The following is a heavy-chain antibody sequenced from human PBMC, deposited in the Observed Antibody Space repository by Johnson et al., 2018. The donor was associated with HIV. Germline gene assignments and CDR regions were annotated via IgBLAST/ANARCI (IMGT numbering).Heavy chain of an antibody. Sequence: VQLVESGGDLVKPGGSLRLSCAASGFTFSNAWMSWVRQAPGKGLEWVGRIKSKSDGGTTDYTAPVKGRFTISRDDSKNTLFLQMNSPKTEDTGVYYCTRDSYYRGGWAGKDSFDIWGQGTMVTVSS. CDR3: TRDSYYRGGWAGKDSFDI. V-gene: IGHV3-15*01. J-gene: IGHJ3*02. CDR2: IKSKSDGGTT. D-gene: IGHD3-10*01. CDR1: GFTFSNAW.